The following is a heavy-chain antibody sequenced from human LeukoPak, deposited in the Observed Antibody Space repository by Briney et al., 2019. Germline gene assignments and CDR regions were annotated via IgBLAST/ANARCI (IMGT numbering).Heavy chain of an antibody. D-gene: IGHD5-18*01. V-gene: IGHV1-46*01. CDR3: ARDGPQRGYSYGYVY. CDR1: GYTFTSYY. J-gene: IGHJ4*02. Sequence: GASVKVSCKASGYTFTSYYMHWVRQAPGQGLEWMGIINPSGGSTSYAQKFQGRVTMTRDTSTSTAYMELSSLRSEDTAVYYCARDGPQRGYSYGYVYWGQGTLVTVSS. CDR2: INPSGGST.